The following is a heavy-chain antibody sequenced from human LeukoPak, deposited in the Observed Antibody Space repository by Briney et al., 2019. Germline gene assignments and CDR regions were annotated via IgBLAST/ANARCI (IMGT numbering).Heavy chain of an antibody. CDR3: ARDLAYSRLDY. CDR1: GFTFSSYA. Sequence: GGSLRLSCAASGFTFSSYAMSWVRQAPGKGLEWVSAISGTGGSTFYADSVKGRFTISRDNSKNTLYLQMNSLRVEDTAFYYCARDLAYSRLDYWGQGMLVTVSS. D-gene: IGHD5-18*01. J-gene: IGHJ4*02. CDR2: ISGTGGST. V-gene: IGHV3-23*01.